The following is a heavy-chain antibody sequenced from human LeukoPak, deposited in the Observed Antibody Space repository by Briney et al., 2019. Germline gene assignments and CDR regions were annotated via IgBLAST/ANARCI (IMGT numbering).Heavy chain of an antibody. CDR3: ARVHALYYYYYMDV. Sequence: GGSLSLSCAASGFTFSSYWMSWVRQAPGKGLEWVANIKQDGSEKYYVDSVKGRFTISRDNAKNSLYLQMNSLRAEDTAVYYCARVHALYYYYYMDVWGKGTTVTVSS. CDR2: IKQDGSEK. J-gene: IGHJ6*03. CDR1: GFTFSSYW. V-gene: IGHV3-7*01.